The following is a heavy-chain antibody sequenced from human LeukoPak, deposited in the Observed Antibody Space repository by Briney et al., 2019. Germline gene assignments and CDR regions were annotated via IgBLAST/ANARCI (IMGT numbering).Heavy chain of an antibody. CDR1: GFTFSSYG. V-gene: IGHV3-33*06. CDR3: AKGLKAAAFHYYYYYGMDV. D-gene: IGHD6-13*01. Sequence: PGGSLRLSCAASGFTFSSYGMHWVRQAPGKGLEWVAVIWYDGSNKYYADSVKGRFTISRDNSKNTLYLQMNSLRAEDTAVYYCAKGLKAAAFHYYYYYGMDVWGQGTTVTVSS. J-gene: IGHJ6*02. CDR2: IWYDGSNK.